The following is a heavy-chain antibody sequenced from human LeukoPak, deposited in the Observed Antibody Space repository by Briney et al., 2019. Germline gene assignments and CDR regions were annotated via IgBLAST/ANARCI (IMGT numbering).Heavy chain of an antibody. D-gene: IGHD6-13*01. CDR3: AREKGAAAGYFDY. Sequence: GGSLRLSCAASGFTFSTYEMNWVRHAPGKGLEWVSYISSSGTTIYYADSVKGRFTISRDNAKNSLYLQMNSLRAEDTAVYYCAREKGAAAGYFDYWGQGTLVTVSS. CDR1: GFTFSTYE. V-gene: IGHV3-48*03. CDR2: ISSSGTTI. J-gene: IGHJ4*02.